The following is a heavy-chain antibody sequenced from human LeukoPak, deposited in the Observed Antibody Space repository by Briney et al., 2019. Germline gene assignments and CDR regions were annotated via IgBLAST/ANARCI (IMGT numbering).Heavy chain of an antibody. J-gene: IGHJ4*02. CDR1: GFPLRSYA. CDR3: AKSRRGVINDESDY. D-gene: IGHD3-10*01. Sequence: PGGSLRLSCAASGFPLRSYAMNWVRQAPGKGLEWVSVISGGGANAHYADSVKGRFTISRDNSKSTVFLQMNSLRVEDTAVYYCAKSRRGVINDESDYWGQGTLVTVSS. CDR2: ISGGGANA. V-gene: IGHV3-23*01.